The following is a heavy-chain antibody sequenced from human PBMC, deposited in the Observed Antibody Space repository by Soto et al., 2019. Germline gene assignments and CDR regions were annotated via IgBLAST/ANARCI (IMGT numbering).Heavy chain of an antibody. V-gene: IGHV1-69*01. CDR1: GGTFSSYA. CDR3: ARDRRGSYGDYAGGYFDY. J-gene: IGHJ4*02. CDR2: IIPIFGTA. Sequence: VKVSCKASGGTFSSYAISWVRQAPGQGLEWMGGIIPIFGTANYAQKFRGRVTITADESTSTAYMELSSLRSEDTAVYYCARDRRGSYGDYAGGYFDYWGQGTLVTVSS. D-gene: IGHD4-17*01.